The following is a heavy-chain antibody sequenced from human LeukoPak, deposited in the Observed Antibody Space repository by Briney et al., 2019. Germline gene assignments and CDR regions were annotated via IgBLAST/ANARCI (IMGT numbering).Heavy chain of an antibody. D-gene: IGHD6-19*01. Sequence: PGGSLRLSCAASGFTFDDYAMHWVRQAPGKGLEWVSLISGDGGSTYYADSVKGRFTISRDNSKNSLYLQMNSLRTGDTALYYCAKEGIAVAGGAFDIWGQGTMVTVSS. J-gene: IGHJ3*02. CDR2: ISGDGGST. V-gene: IGHV3-43*02. CDR3: AKEGIAVAGGAFDI. CDR1: GFTFDDYA.